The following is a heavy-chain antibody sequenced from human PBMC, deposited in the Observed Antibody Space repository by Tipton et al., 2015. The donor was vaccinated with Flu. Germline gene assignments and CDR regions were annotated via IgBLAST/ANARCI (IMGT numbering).Heavy chain of an antibody. Sequence: QLVQSGAEVKKPGASVKVSCKASGYTFTGYYMHWVRQAPGQGLEWMVILNHSGGSTSYAQKFQGRVTMTRDTYTSTVYMELSSLRSEDTAVYYCAKGGSLLLFAYNWFDPWGQGTLVTVSS. V-gene: IGHV1-46*01. J-gene: IGHJ5*02. CDR2: LNHSGGST. D-gene: IGHD2-15*01. CDR3: AKGGSLLLFAYNWFDP. CDR1: GYTFTGYY.